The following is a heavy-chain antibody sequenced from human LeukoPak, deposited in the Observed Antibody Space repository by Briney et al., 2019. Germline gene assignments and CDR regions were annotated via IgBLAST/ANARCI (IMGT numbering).Heavy chain of an antibody. V-gene: IGHV1-69*02. CDR1: GGTFSSYT. J-gene: IGHJ4*02. CDR2: IIPILGIG. CDR3: ARGPNSGSY. Sequence: SVKVSCKASGGTFSSYTISWVRQAPGQGLEWMGRIIPILGIGNYAQKFQGRVTITADKSTSTAYMELSSLRSEATAVYYCARGPNSGSYWGQGTLVTVPS. D-gene: IGHD1-26*01.